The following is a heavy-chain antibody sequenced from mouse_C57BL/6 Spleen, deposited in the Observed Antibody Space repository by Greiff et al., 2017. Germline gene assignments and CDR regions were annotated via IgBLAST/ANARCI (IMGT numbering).Heavy chain of an antibody. CDR2: ISSGSSTI. CDR3: ARRRYYYGSSYDAMDV. J-gene: IGHJ4*01. D-gene: IGHD1-1*01. Sequence: EVQGVESGGGLVKPGGSLKLSCAASGFTFSDYGMHWVRQAPEKGLEWVAYISSGSSTIYYADTVTGRFPISRDNAKNTLFLQMTSRRSDDDTMYYCARRRYYYGSSYDAMDVWGKGTSVTVSS. CDR1: GFTFSDYG. V-gene: IGHV5-17*01.